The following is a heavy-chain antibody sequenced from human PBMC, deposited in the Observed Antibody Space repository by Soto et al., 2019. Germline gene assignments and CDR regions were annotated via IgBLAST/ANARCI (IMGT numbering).Heavy chain of an antibody. D-gene: IGHD3-22*01. V-gene: IGHV5-10-1*01. CDR2: IDPSDSQT. CDR1: GYSFAGYW. J-gene: IGHJ4*02. Sequence: GESLKISCKGSGYSFAGYWITWVRQRPGKGLEWMGRIDPSDSQTYYSPSFRGHVTISATKSITTVFLQWSSLRDSDTAMYYCARQIYDSDTGPNCQYYFDSWRQGTPVAVSS. CDR3: ARQIYDSDTGPNCQYYFDS.